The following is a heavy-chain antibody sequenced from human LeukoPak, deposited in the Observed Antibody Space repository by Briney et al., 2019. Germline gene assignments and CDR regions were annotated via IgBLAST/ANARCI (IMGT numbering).Heavy chain of an antibody. CDR2: MNPNRGNT. V-gene: IGHV1-8*03. D-gene: IGHD3-3*01. CDR1: GYTLTSYD. Sequence: GASVKVSCKASGYTLTSYDINWVRQATGQGLEWMGWMNPNRGNTGYAQKFQGRVTITRNTSISTAYMELRSLRSDDTAVYYCARDLSIGPDYDFWSGYSGSVYWGQGTLVTVSS. CDR3: ARDLSIGPDYDFWSGYSGSVY. J-gene: IGHJ4*02.